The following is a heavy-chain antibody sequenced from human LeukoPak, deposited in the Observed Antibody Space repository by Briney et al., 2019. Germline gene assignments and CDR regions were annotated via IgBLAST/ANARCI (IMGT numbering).Heavy chain of an antibody. D-gene: IGHD4-17*01. CDR2: TYSGGTT. CDR1: GFTVSYNY. V-gene: IGHV3-66*01. J-gene: IGHJ5*02. Sequence: GGSLRLSCAASGFTVSYNYMSWVRQAPGKGLEWVSVTYSGGTTLYADSVKGRFTISRDTSKNTLYLQMNSLRPEDTAVYYCARANGDSWFDPWGQGALVTVSS. CDR3: ARANGDSWFDP.